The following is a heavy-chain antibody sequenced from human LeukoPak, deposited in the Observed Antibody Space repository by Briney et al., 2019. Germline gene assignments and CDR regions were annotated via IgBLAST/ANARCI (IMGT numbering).Heavy chain of an antibody. Sequence: PGGALRLSCAPSMYSFSDSWLSGGPDSPGGGRGWVANSNGDGSGMEDVDTGKGRFTIYRDNPKNSLYLQMNGLRADDTDVYYCARDPYDNGGYGAFDIWGQGTMVTVSS. CDR2: SNGDGSGM. V-gene: IGHV3-7*01. D-gene: IGHD3-22*01. CDR3: ARDPYDNGGYGAFDI. CDR1: MYSFSDSW. J-gene: IGHJ3*02.